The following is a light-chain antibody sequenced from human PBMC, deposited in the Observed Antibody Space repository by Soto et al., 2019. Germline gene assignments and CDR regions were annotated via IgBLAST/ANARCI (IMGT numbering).Light chain of an antibody. J-gene: IGKJ4*01. Sequence: EMVLTQSPGTLSLSPGERAILSCRASQSVSSSYLAWYQQTPGQAPRLLIYGASTRATGIPDRFSGSGSGTDLTFTISRLESEDFAVYFCQQYGSSPLTFGGGTTVEV. V-gene: IGKV3-20*01. CDR3: QQYGSSPLT. CDR1: QSVSSSY. CDR2: GAS.